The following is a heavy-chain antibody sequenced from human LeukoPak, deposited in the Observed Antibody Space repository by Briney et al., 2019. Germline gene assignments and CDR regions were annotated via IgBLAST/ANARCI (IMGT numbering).Heavy chain of an antibody. J-gene: IGHJ3*02. Sequence: SETLSLTCAVYGGSFSGYYWSWIRQPPGKGLEWIGEINHSGSTNYNPSLKSRVTISVDTSKNQFSLKLSSVTAADTAVYYCARDHYYDSSGLAQDAFDIWGQGTMVTVSS. D-gene: IGHD3-22*01. CDR3: ARDHYYDSSGLAQDAFDI. CDR1: GGSFSGYY. V-gene: IGHV4-34*01. CDR2: INHSGST.